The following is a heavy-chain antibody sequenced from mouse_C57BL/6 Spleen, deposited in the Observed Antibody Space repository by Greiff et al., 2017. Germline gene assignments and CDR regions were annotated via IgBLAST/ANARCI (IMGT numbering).Heavy chain of an antibody. J-gene: IGHJ4*01. CDR2: ISSGSSTI. CDR3: ARQLGRNYAMDY. CDR1: GFTFSDYG. V-gene: IGHV5-17*01. Sequence: EVKVVESGGGLVKPGGSLKLSCAASGFTFSDYGMHWVRQAPEKGLEWVAYISSGSSTIYYADTVKGRFTISRDNAKNTLFLQMTSLRSEDTAMYYCARQLGRNYAMDYWGQGTSVTVSS. D-gene: IGHD4-1*02.